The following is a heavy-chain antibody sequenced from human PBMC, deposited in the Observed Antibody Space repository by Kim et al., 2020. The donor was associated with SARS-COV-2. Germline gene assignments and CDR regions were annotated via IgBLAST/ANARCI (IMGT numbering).Heavy chain of an antibody. CDR1: GFTFSSYG. CDR2: IWYDGSNK. V-gene: IGHV3-33*01. D-gene: IGHD3-10*01. J-gene: IGHJ4*02. Sequence: GGSLRLSCAASGFTFSSYGMHWVRQAPGKGLELVAVIWYDGSNKYYADSVKGRFTISRDNCKNTLYLQMNSLRAEDTAVYYCARDHYYGSGSQGFDYWGQGTLVTVSS. CDR3: ARDHYYGSGSQGFDY.